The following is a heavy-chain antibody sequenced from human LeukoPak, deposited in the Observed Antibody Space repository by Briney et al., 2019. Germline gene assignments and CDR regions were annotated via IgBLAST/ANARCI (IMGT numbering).Heavy chain of an antibody. D-gene: IGHD3-3*01. Sequence: ASVKVSCKASVDTFTTYDVNWVRPATGQGLEWMGWMNPNSGNTGYAQKFQGRVTMTRNTSISTAYMVLSSLRSDDTAVYYCVRTAGIFWSGAYYFDSWGQGTLVTVSS. CDR2: MNPNSGNT. CDR3: VRTAGIFWSGAYYFDS. CDR1: VDTFTTYD. J-gene: IGHJ4*02. V-gene: IGHV1-8*01.